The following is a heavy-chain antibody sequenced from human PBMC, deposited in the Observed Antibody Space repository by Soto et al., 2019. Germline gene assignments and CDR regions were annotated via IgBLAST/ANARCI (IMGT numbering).Heavy chain of an antibody. Sequence: EVQLVESGGGLVQPGGSLRLSCAASGFTFSSYAMHWVRQAPGKGLEYVSAISSNGGSTYYANSVKGRFTISRDNSKNTLYLQMGSLRAEDMAVYDCARSDILTGYPFDYWGQGTLVTVSS. D-gene: IGHD3-9*01. J-gene: IGHJ4*02. CDR2: ISSNGGST. CDR1: GFTFSSYA. V-gene: IGHV3-64*01. CDR3: ARSDILTGYPFDY.